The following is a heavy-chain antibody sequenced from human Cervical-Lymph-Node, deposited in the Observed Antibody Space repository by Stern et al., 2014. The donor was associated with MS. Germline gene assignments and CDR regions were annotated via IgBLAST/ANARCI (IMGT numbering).Heavy chain of an antibody. V-gene: IGHV4-30-4*01. CDR3: ARGGEYYDSSGYSLLDY. J-gene: IGHJ4*02. D-gene: IGHD3-22*01. Sequence: QVQLQESGPGLVKPSQTLSLTCTVSDGSISSGDYYWSWIRQPPGKGLEWIGYIYYSGSTYYNPSLKSRVTISVDTSKNQFSLKLSSVTAADTAVYYCARGGEYYDSSGYSLLDYWGQGTLVTVSS. CDR1: DGSISSGDYY. CDR2: IYYSGST.